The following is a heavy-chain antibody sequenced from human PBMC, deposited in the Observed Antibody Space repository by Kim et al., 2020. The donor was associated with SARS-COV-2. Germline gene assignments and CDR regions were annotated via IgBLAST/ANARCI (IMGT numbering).Heavy chain of an antibody. CDR1: GYTFTSYA. V-gene: IGHV1-3*01. J-gene: IGHJ4*02. D-gene: IGHD6-19*01. CDR3: ARVLGRVIAVAGY. CDR2: INAGNGNT. Sequence: ASVKVSCKASGYTFTSYAMHWVRQAPGQRLEWMGWINAGNGNTKYSQKFQGRVTITRDTSASTAYMELSSLRSEDTAVYYCARVLGRVIAVAGYWGQGTLVTVSS.